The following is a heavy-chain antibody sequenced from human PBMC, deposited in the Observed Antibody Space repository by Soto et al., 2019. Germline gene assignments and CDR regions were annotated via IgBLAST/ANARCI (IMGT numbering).Heavy chain of an antibody. CDR1: GGSFSGYY. Sequence: SETLSLTCAVYGGSFSGYYWSWIRQPPGKGLEWIGEINHSGSTNYNPSLKSRVTISVDTSKNQFSLKLSSVTAADTAVYYCASRTYSSSWHDAFDIWGQGTMVT. D-gene: IGHD6-13*01. J-gene: IGHJ3*02. CDR3: ASRTYSSSWHDAFDI. V-gene: IGHV4-34*01. CDR2: INHSGST.